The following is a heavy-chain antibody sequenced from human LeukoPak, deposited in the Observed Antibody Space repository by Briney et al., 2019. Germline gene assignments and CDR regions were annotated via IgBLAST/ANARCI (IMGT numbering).Heavy chain of an antibody. J-gene: IGHJ4*02. CDR3: VRDRNGGNSYDY. Sequence: GGSLRLSCAASGFTFSSYEMNWVRQAPGMGLEWISYISRSGTTIYYADSVKGRFTISRDNAKNSLYLQMNSLRVEDTAVYYCVRDRNGGNSYDYWGQGTLVTVSS. CDR2: ISRSGTTI. CDR1: GFTFSSYE. D-gene: IGHD4-23*01. V-gene: IGHV3-48*03.